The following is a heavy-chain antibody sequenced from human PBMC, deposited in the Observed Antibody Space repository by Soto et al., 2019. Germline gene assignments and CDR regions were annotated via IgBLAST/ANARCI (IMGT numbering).Heavy chain of an antibody. CDR1: GFTFSSYA. J-gene: IGHJ4*02. V-gene: IGHV3-33*01. Sequence: LRVSCAASGFTFSSYAIHWVRQAPGKGLEWVAIIWFDGSNKYYADSVKGRFSISRDNSKNTLFLQMDSLRAEDTAVYYCARGQLPAATTYFDFWGQGTLVTVSS. CDR3: ARGQLPAATTYFDF. D-gene: IGHD2-15*01. CDR2: IWFDGSNK.